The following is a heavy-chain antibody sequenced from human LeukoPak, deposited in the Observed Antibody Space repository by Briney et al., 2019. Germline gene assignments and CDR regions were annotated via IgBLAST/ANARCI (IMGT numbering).Heavy chain of an antibody. J-gene: IGHJ4*02. CDR2: IYYSGST. CDR1: GGSISSYY. V-gene: IGHV4-59*01. D-gene: IGHD3-22*01. Sequence: PSETLSLTCTVSGGSISSYYWSWIRQPPGKGLEWIGYIYYSGSTNYNPSLKSRVTISVDTYKNQFSLKLSSVTAADTAVYYCASYSYYYDSSGYFDYWGQGTLVTVSS. CDR3: ASYSYYYDSSGYFDY.